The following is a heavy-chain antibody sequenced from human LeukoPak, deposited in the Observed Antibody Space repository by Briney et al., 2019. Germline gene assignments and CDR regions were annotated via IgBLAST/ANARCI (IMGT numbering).Heavy chain of an antibody. D-gene: IGHD4-17*01. CDR2: ISGSGGTT. CDR1: GFTFSSYA. V-gene: IGHV3-23*01. Sequence: GGSLRLSCAASGFTFSSYAMSWVRQAPGKGQEWVSAISGSGGTTYYADSVKGRFTISRDNSKNTLYLQMNSLRAEDTAVYYCAKDPRSYGDYVYWGQGTLVTVSS. CDR3: AKDPRSYGDYVY. J-gene: IGHJ4*02.